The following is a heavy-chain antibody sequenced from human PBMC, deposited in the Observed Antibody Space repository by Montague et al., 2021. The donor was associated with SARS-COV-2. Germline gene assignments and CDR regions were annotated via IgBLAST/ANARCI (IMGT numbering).Heavy chain of an antibody. J-gene: IGHJ4*02. V-gene: IGHV3-30*04. D-gene: IGHD3-22*01. CDR3: ARGRQWLVLGQVDY. CDR1: GFTFSSHP. CDR2: ISFYGISK. Sequence: SLRLSCAASGFTFSSHPMHWVRQAPGNGLEWVAVISFYGISKYYVDSIKGRLTISRDNSKNTLFLQMNSLRVEDTAVYFCARGRQWLVLGQVDYWGQGTLVTVSS.